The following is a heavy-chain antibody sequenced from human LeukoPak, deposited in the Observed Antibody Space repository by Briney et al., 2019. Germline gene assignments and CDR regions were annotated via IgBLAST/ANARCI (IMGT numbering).Heavy chain of an antibody. D-gene: IGHD3-22*01. CDR3: ARHDSSGSPYYYYYMDV. Sequence: ASVKVSCKASGYTFTSYYMHWVRQAPGQGLEWMGIINPSGGSTSYAQKFQGRVTMTRDTSTSTVYMELSRLRSDDTAVYYCARHDSSGSPYYYYYMDVWGKGTTVTVSS. CDR1: GYTFTSYY. V-gene: IGHV1-46*01. CDR2: INPSGGST. J-gene: IGHJ6*03.